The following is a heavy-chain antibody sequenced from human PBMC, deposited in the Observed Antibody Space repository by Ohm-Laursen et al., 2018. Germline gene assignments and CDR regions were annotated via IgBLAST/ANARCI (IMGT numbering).Heavy chain of an antibody. CDR3: ARAYSTSWSYPYYFDY. CDR1: GYTFTSYY. J-gene: IGHJ4*02. Sequence: GASVKVSCKASGYTFTSYYMHWGRQAPGQGLEWMGVINPSGGSTSYAQKFQGRVTMTRNTSISTAYMELSSLRSEDTAVYYCARAYSTSWSYPYYFDYWGQGTLVTVSS. V-gene: IGHV1-46*01. D-gene: IGHD6-13*01. CDR2: INPSGGST.